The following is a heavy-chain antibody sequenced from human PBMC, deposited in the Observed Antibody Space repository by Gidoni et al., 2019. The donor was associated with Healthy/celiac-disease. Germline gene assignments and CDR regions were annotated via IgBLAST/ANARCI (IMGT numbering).Heavy chain of an antibody. D-gene: IGHD5-18*01. CDR2: MNPISGNT. CDR1: GYTFTSYD. CDR3: ARVGDGGGYSYGLVDY. J-gene: IGHJ4*02. Sequence: QVQLVQSGAEVKKPGASVKVSCKASGYTFTSYDINWGRQATGQGLEWMGWMNPISGNTGYAQKFQGRVTMTRNTSISTAYMELSSLRSEDTAVYYCARVGDGGGYSYGLVDYWGQGTLVTVSS. V-gene: IGHV1-8*01.